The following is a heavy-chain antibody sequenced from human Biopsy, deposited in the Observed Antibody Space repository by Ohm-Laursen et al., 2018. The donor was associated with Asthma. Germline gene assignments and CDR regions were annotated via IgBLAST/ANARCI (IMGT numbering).Heavy chain of an antibody. V-gene: IGHV1-69*06. CDR2: ISRIFASS. CDR3: ARPSTNRDILYYYYHMDV. D-gene: IGHD2-2*01. CDR1: GGLFGNYG. Sequence: SSEKAAHNAAGGLFGNYGNSWARQAPRLGFEWLGGISRIFASSNFIQRIQGRVTISADIFTRTVYMELSGLRFDDTAIHYCARPSTNRDILYYYYHMDVWGQGTTVIVSS. J-gene: IGHJ6*02.